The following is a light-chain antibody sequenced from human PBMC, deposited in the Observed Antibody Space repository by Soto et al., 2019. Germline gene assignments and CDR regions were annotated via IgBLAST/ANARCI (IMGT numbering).Light chain of an antibody. Sequence: DTVMTQTPLSSPVTLGQPASISCRSSQSLAHSDGNTYLNWLQQRPGQPPRLLIYKSSNRFSGVTDRFSGTGAGTDFTLKISRVEAEDVGVYYCMQHTQFPPTFGQGTKLEIK. CDR3: MQHTQFPPT. CDR2: KSS. CDR1: QSLAHSDGNTY. V-gene: IGKV2-24*01. J-gene: IGKJ2*01.